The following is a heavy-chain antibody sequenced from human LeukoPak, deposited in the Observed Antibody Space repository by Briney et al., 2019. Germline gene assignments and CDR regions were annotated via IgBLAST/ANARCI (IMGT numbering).Heavy chain of an antibody. CDR2: IHTYNGNT. J-gene: IGHJ4*02. CDR1: GYTFNSYG. D-gene: IGHD3-22*01. V-gene: IGHV1-18*01. Sequence: ASVKVSCKSSGYTFNSYGITWVRQAPGQGLEWMGWIHTYNGNTNYAQKLQGRVTMTTDTSTSTAYMELRSLRSDDTAVYYCARGLEDYIAYDSSGYYYLFDYWGQGTLVTVSS. CDR3: ARGLEDYIAYDSSGYYYLFDY.